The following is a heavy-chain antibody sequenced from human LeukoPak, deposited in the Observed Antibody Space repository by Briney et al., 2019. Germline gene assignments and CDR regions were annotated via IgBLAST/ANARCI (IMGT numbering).Heavy chain of an antibody. CDR3: AGGPTAGANTGPFDL. D-gene: IGHD6-19*01. J-gene: IGHJ2*01. Sequence: WETLSLTYTVSGRSTNSYYWNWIRQPPGKGLEWHGFFYYCRIINSNPSLKSRVTMSLDTYKNQVSLKLTSVTAADTAVYYCAGGPTAGANTGPFDLWGRGTLVTVSS. CDR2: FYYCRII. CDR1: GRSTNSYY. V-gene: IGHV4-59*01.